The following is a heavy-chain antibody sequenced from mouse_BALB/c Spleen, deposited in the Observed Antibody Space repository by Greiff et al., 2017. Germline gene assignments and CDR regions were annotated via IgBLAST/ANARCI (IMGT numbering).Heavy chain of an antibody. V-gene: IGHV14-3*02. J-gene: IGHJ2*01. CDR1: GFNIKDTY. Sequence: EVQLQESGAELVKPGASVKLSCTASGFNIKDTYMHWVKQRPEQGLEWIGRIDPANGNTKYDPKFQGKATITADTSSNTAYLQLSSLTSEDTAVYYCARGRYRYDVGFDYWGQGTTLTVSS. CDR2: IDPANGNT. D-gene: IGHD2-14*01. CDR3: ARGRYRYDVGFDY.